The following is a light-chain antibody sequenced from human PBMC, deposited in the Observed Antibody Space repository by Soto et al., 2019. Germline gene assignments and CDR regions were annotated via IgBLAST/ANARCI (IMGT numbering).Light chain of an antibody. J-gene: IGKJ2*02. V-gene: IGKV2-30*01. CDR1: ESLLYSDGNTY. Sequence: DVVMTQSPLSLPVTLGEPASSSCKSSESLLYSDGNTYLNWFQQRPGQSPRRLIYKASNRDAGVPDRFSGSGSGADFTLKISRVEAEDIGVYYCMQDKVWTPGTFGQGTKLEIK. CDR2: KAS. CDR3: MQDKVWTPGT.